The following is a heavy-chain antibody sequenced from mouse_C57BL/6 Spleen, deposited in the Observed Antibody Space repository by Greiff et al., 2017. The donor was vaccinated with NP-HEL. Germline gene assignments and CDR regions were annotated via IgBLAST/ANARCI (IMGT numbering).Heavy chain of an antibody. Sequence: VKLMESGPGLVAPSQSLSITCTVSGFSLTSYGVHWVRQPPGKGLEWLVVIWSDGSTTYNSALKSRLSISKDNSKSQVFLKMNSLQTDDTAMYYCARHGLRRGFYAMDYWGQGTSVTVSS. CDR1: GFSLTSYG. J-gene: IGHJ4*01. V-gene: IGHV2-6-1*01. CDR3: ARHGLRRGFYAMDY. D-gene: IGHD2-4*01. CDR2: IWSDGST.